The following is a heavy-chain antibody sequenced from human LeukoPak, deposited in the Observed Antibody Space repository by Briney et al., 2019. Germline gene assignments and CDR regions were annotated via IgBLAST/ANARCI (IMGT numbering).Heavy chain of an antibody. CDR1: GFTFDDYA. CDR2: ISWNSGSI. D-gene: IGHD3-3*01. J-gene: IGHJ3*02. Sequence: GRSLRLSCAASGFTFDDYAMHWVRQAPGKGLEWVSGISWNSGSIGYADSVKGRFTISRDNAKNSLYLQMNSLRAEDTALYYCAKDKTTNYDFWSGYYTDAFDIWGQGTMVTVSS. V-gene: IGHV3-9*01. CDR3: AKDKTTNYDFWSGYYTDAFDI.